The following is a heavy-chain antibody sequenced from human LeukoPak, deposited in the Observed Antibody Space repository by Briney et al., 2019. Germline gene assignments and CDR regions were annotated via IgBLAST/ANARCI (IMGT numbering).Heavy chain of an antibody. CDR3: AKDMSSDGDYGMDV. CDR2: ISWNGGSI. CDR1: GFTFDDYA. J-gene: IGHJ6*02. Sequence: PGRSLRLSCAASGFTFDDYAMHWVRQGPGKGLEWVSGISWNGGSIGYVDSVKGRFTISRDNAKNSLYLQMNSLRAEDTAVYYCAKDMSSDGDYGMDVWGQGTTVTVSS. D-gene: IGHD2-8*02. V-gene: IGHV3-9*01.